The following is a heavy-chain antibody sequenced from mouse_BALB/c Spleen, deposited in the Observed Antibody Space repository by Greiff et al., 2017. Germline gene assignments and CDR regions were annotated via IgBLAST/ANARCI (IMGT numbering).Heavy chain of an antibody. CDR2: ISNLAYSI. J-gene: IGHJ3*01. V-gene: IGHV5-15*02. CDR3: ARVLQGFAY. D-gene: IGHD5-1*01. CDR1: GFTFSDYG. Sequence: DVQLVESGGGLVQPGGSRKLSCAASGFTFSDYGMAWVRQAPGKGPEWVAFISNLAYSIYYADTVTGRFTISRENAKNTLYLEMSSLRSEDTAMYYCARVLQGFAYWGQGTLVTVSA.